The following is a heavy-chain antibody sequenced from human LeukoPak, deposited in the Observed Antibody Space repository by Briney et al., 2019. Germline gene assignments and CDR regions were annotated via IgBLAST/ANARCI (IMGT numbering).Heavy chain of an antibody. CDR1: GGSFSSFY. D-gene: IGHD3-16*01. J-gene: IGHJ4*02. CDR3: ARVDSTAYYGRIDY. V-gene: IGHV4-59*12. Sequence: PSEILSLTCTVSGGSFSSFYWSWIRQPPGKRLEWIGYVSKSGSTYYNPSLKSRVTISVDTSKNQFSLKLNSVAAADTAVYYCARVDSTAYYGRIDYWGQGTLVTVSS. CDR2: VSKSGST.